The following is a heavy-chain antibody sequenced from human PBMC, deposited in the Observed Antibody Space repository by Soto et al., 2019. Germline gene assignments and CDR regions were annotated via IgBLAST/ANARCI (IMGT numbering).Heavy chain of an antibody. CDR3: ARRYGWVFDI. J-gene: IGHJ3*02. CDR2: IYYSGST. CDR1: GGSISSYY. D-gene: IGHD3-16*01. Sequence: SETLSLTCTVSGGSISSYYWSWIRQPPGKGLEWIGYIYYSGSTNYNPSLKSRVTISVDTSKNQFSLKLSSVTAADTAVYYCARRYGWVFDIWGQGTLVTVS. V-gene: IGHV4-59*08.